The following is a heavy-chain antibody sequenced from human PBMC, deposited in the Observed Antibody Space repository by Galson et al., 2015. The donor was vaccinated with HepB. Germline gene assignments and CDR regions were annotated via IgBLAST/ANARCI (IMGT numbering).Heavy chain of an antibody. CDR1: GFTFSGYA. D-gene: IGHD2-2*01. V-gene: IGHV3-73*01. Sequence: SLRLSCAASGFTFSGYAIHWVRQASGKGLEWVGRITSKASSKATAYAASLKGRFTISRDDSKNTAYLHMNSLKNEDTAVYYCTRLGDLSGYSSSWGQGTLVTVSS. CDR2: ITSKASSKAT. CDR3: TRLGDLSGYSSS. J-gene: IGHJ4*02.